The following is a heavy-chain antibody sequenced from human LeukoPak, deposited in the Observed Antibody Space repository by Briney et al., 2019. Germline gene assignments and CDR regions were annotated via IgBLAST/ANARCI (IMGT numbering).Heavy chain of an antibody. Sequence: ASVKVSCKAFGYTFTSYGISWVRQAPGQGLEWMGWISAYNGNTNYAQKLQGRVTMTTDTSTSTAYMELRSLRSDDTAVYYCARATLTGDYGYFDYWGQGTLVTVSS. CDR2: ISAYNGNT. CDR3: ARATLTGDYGYFDY. CDR1: GYTFTSYG. J-gene: IGHJ4*02. V-gene: IGHV1-18*01. D-gene: IGHD7-27*01.